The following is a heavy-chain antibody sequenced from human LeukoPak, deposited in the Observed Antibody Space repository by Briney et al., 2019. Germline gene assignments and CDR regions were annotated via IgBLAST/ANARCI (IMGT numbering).Heavy chain of an antibody. Sequence: GGSLRLSCAASGFTYSSYWMHWVRQAPGKGLVWVSRINSDGSSTSYAASGKGRFTISRDNAKKTLYLQMNSLRAEDTAVYYCARGRVGATNGLDFDLWGRGTLATVSS. D-gene: IGHD1-26*01. CDR2: INSDGSST. CDR3: ARGRVGATNGLDFDL. V-gene: IGHV3-74*01. CDR1: GFTYSSYW. J-gene: IGHJ2*01.